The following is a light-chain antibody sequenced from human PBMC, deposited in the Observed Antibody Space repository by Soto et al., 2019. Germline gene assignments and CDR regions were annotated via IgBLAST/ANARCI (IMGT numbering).Light chain of an antibody. CDR2: GAS. V-gene: IGKV3-20*01. Sequence: EIVVTQSPGTLSLSPGERATLSCRASQSVSSSYLAWYQQKPGQAPRLLIYGASSRATGIPDRFSGSGSGTDFTLTISRLEPEDFAVYYCQQYGSSREAFGQGTKVEIK. CDR1: QSVSSSY. J-gene: IGKJ1*01. CDR3: QQYGSSREA.